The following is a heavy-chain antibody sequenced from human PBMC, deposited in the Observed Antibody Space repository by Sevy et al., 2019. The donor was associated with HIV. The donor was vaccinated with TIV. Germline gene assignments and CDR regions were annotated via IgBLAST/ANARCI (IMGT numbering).Heavy chain of an antibody. D-gene: IGHD1-26*01. CDR2: ISWNSGSI. Sequence: GGSLRLSCAASGLTFDDYAMHWVRQAPGKGLEWVSGISWNSGSIGYADSVKGRFTISRDNAKNSLYLQMNSLRAEDTALYYSAKDMGGSYFAFDIWGQGTMVTVSS. J-gene: IGHJ3*02. CDR3: AKDMGGSYFAFDI. V-gene: IGHV3-9*01. CDR1: GLTFDDYA.